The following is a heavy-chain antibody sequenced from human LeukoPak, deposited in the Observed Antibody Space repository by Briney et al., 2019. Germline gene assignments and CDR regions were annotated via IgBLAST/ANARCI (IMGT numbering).Heavy chain of an antibody. Sequence: GGSLRLSCAASGFTFSSYSMNWVRQAPGKGLEWVSSISSSSSYMYYADSVKGRFTISRDNAKNSLYLQMNSLRAEDTAVYYCARDQKGYYDSSGYSPSHYGMDVWGQGTTVTVSS. V-gene: IGHV3-21*01. CDR3: ARDQKGYYDSSGYSPSHYGMDV. J-gene: IGHJ6*02. CDR2: ISSSSSYM. CDR1: GFTFSSYS. D-gene: IGHD3-22*01.